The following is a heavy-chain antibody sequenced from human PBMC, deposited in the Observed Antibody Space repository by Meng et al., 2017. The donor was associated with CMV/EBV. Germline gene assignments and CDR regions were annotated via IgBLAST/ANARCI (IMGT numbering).Heavy chain of an antibody. J-gene: IGHJ5*02. CDR1: GGSVSSGRCF. Sequence: CSVSGGSVSSGRCFWSSLRLPPGKGLEWIGYISYSGSTNYNPSLKSRVTISVDTSKNQFSLKLSSVTAADTAVYYCARGSGSGNWFDPWGQGTLVTVSS. CDR3: ARGSGSGNWFDP. D-gene: IGHD1-26*01. V-gene: IGHV4-61*01. CDR2: ISYSGST.